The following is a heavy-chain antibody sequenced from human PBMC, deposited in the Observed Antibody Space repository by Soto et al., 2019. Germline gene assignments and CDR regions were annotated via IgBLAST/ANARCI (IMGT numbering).Heavy chain of an antibody. D-gene: IGHD2-15*01. CDR2: IYKSTTT. CDR3: ARGRYCLTGRCFPNWFDS. V-gene: IGHV4-30-4*01. Sequence: PSETLSLTCSASGDSISTVDYFWAWIRQPAGQALEYIGYIYKSTTTYYNPSFESRVAISLDTSKSQFSLTVTSVTAADTAVYFCARGRYCLTGRCFPNWFDSWGQGTLVTVSS. CDR1: GDSISTVDYF. J-gene: IGHJ5*01.